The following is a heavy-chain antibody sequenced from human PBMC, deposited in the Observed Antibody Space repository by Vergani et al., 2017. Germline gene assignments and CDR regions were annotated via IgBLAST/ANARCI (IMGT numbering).Heavy chain of an antibody. Sequence: QVQLQESGPGLVKPSQTLSLTCTVSGGSISSGSYYWSWIRQPAGKGLEWIGRIYTSGSTNYNPSLKSRVTMSVDTSKNQFSLKLSSVTAADTAVYYCARDGELGYCSSTSCENWFDPWGQGTLVTVSS. CDR1: GGSISSGSYY. CDR2: IYTSGST. J-gene: IGHJ5*02. D-gene: IGHD2-2*01. V-gene: IGHV4-61*02. CDR3: ARDGELGYCSSTSCENWFDP.